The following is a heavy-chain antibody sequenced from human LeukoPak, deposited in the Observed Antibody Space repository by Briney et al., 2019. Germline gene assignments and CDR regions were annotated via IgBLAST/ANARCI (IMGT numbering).Heavy chain of an antibody. CDR1: GGTFSSYA. J-gene: IGHJ5*02. CDR3: ARAVLLWFGDPNHWFDP. D-gene: IGHD3-10*01. V-gene: IGHV1-69*13. CDR2: IIPIFGTT. Sequence: SVKVSCKASGGTFSSYAISWVRQAPGQGLEWMGGIIPIFGTTNYAQKFQGRVTITADESKSTAYMELSSLRSEDTAVYYCARAVLLWFGDPNHWFDPWGEGTLVTVSS.